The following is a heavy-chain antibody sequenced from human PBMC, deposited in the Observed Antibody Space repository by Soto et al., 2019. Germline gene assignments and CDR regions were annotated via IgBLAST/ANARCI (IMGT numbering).Heavy chain of an antibody. J-gene: IGHJ4*02. D-gene: IGHD6-19*01. CDR1: GFTFSGYS. CDR3: ARIYSSGWYADY. Sequence: EVQLVESGGGTVQPGGSLRLSCAASGFTFSGYSMNWARQAPGKGLEWVSYTTSRGNTIYYGDSVKGRFTISRDNAKNSLYLQMNSLRDEDTAVYYCARIYSSGWYADYWGQGALVTVSS. CDR2: TTSRGNTI. V-gene: IGHV3-48*02.